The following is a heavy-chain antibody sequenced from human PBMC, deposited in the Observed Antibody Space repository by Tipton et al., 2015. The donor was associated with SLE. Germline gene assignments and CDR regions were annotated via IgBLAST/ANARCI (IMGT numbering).Heavy chain of an antibody. V-gene: IGHV4-59*01. CDR1: GGSISSYY. J-gene: IGHJ4*02. CDR2: IYYSGST. CDR3: ARGTAEAYYDSSGLGYFDY. D-gene: IGHD3-22*01. Sequence: TLSLTCTVSGGSISSYYWSWIRQPPGKGLKWIGYIYYSGSTNYNPSLKSRVTISVDTSKNQFSLKLSSVTAADTAVYYCARGTAEAYYDSSGLGYFDYWGQGTLVTVSS.